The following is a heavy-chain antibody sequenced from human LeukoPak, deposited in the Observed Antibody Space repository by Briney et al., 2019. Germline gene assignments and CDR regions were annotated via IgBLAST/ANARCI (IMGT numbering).Heavy chain of an antibody. D-gene: IGHD6-13*01. J-gene: IGHJ5*02. CDR1: GYSISSGYY. Sequence: SETLSLTCTVSGYSISSGYYWGWIRQPPGKGLEWIGTIYHSGSTYYKPSLKSRVTISVDTSKNQFSLKLSSVTAADTAVYYCARAGIAAAGHNWFDPWGQGTLVTVSS. V-gene: IGHV4-38-2*02. CDR3: ARAGIAAAGHNWFDP. CDR2: IYHSGST.